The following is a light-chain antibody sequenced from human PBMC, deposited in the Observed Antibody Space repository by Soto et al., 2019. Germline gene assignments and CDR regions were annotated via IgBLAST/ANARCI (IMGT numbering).Light chain of an antibody. CDR1: QSVSTN. V-gene: IGKV3-15*01. J-gene: IGKJ4*01. CDR3: QQHNGWPLT. CDR2: GAS. Sequence: EIVMTQSPATLSVSPGERATLSCRGSQSVSTNLAWYQQKPGQAPRLLIYGASTRATGVPARFSGSGSGTEFTFTISSLQSEDFAVYYRQQHNGWPLTFGGGTKVEIK.